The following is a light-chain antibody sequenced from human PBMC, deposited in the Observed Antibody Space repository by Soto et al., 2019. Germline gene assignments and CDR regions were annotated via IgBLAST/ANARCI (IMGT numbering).Light chain of an antibody. J-gene: IGLJ2*01. CDR1: SSNIGAGYD. V-gene: IGLV1-40*01. Sequence: QSVPTQPPSVSEAPGQRVTISCTGSSSNIGAGYDVHWYQQLPGTAPKLLIYGNSNRPSGVPDRFSGSKSGTSASLAITGLQAEDEADYYCQSYDSRMSGFVVFGGGTKLTVL. CDR3: QSYDSRMSGFVV. CDR2: GNS.